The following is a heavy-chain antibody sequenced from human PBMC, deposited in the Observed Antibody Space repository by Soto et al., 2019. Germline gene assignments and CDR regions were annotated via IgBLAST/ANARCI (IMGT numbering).Heavy chain of an antibody. J-gene: IGHJ6*02. Sequence: SETLSLTCTVSGGSISSYYWSWIRQPPGKGLEWIGYIYYSGSTNYNPSLKSRVTISVDASKNQFSLKLSSVTAADTAVYYCARDGLVPAAINYGMDVWGQGTTVTVSS. D-gene: IGHD2-2*01. V-gene: IGHV4-59*01. CDR2: IYYSGST. CDR1: GGSISSYY. CDR3: ARDGLVPAAINYGMDV.